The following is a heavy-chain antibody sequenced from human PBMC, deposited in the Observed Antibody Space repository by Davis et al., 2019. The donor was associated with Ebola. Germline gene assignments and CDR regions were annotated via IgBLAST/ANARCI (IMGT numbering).Heavy chain of an antibody. CDR1: GVTFSSHA. CDR2: ISYDGSKA. CDR3: ARDWASSCSTTNCGGWLDP. J-gene: IGHJ5*02. D-gene: IGHD2-2*01. V-gene: IGHV3-30*01. Sequence: PAGSLTLSCAASGVTFSSHAMYWVRQPPGTGLEWVALISYDGSKAFYADSVKGRFTVSSDNTNNSLSLEMKRLRVEDTAVYFCARDWASSCSTTNCGGWLDPWGQGAQVTVSS.